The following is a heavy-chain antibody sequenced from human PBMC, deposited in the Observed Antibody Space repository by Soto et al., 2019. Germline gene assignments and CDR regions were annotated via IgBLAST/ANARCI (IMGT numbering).Heavy chain of an antibody. CDR2: ISSSSSYI. V-gene: IGHV3-21*01. CDR1: GFTFSSYS. D-gene: IGHD1-26*01. J-gene: IGHJ4*02. CDR3: ARDPSYSGSVDY. Sequence: GGSLRLSCAASGFTFSSYSMNWVRQAPGKGLEWVSSISSSSSYIYYADSVKGRFTISRDNAKNSLYLQMNSLRAEDTAVYYCARDPSYSGSVDYWGQGTLVTVSS.